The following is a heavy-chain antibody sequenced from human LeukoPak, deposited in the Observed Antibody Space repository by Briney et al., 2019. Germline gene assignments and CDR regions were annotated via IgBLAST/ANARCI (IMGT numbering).Heavy chain of an antibody. CDR1: GGSISSSSYY. Sequence: SETLSLTCTVSGGSISSSSYYWGWIRQPPGKGLEWIGSIYYNGSTYYNPSLKSRVTISVDTSKNQFSLKLSSVTAADTAVYYCARLNYYGSGSYSNFDYWGQGTLVTVSS. V-gene: IGHV4-39*01. CDR3: ARLNYYGSGSYSNFDY. J-gene: IGHJ4*02. D-gene: IGHD3-10*01. CDR2: IYYNGST.